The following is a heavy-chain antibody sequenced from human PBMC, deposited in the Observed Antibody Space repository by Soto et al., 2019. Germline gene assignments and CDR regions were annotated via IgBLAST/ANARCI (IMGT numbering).Heavy chain of an antibody. CDR1: GGSFSGYY. J-gene: IGHJ6*02. CDR2: INHSGST. V-gene: IGHV4-34*01. CDR3: ARDVRLQYYYYGMDV. D-gene: IGHD2-15*01. Sequence: PSETLSLTCAVYGGSFSGYYWSWIRQPPGKGLEWIGEINHSGSTNYNPSLKSRVTISVDTSKNQFSLKLSSVTAADTAVYYCARDVRLQYYYYGMDVWGQGTTVTVSS.